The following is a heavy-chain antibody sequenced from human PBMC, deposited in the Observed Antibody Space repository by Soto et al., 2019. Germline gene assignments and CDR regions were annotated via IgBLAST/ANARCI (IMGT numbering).Heavy chain of an antibody. D-gene: IGHD3-3*01. CDR3: ARGSPDFWSGYGYYYYGMDV. V-gene: IGHV4-59*01. J-gene: IGHJ6*02. CDR1: GASISSYY. Sequence: SETLSLTCRVSGASISSYYYTWIRQTPGKELEWIGYIYLGGSINYNPSFKSRVIISVDTSKNQFSVRLSSVTAADTAVYYCARGSPDFWSGYGYYYYGMDVWGQGTTVTAP. CDR2: IYLGGSI.